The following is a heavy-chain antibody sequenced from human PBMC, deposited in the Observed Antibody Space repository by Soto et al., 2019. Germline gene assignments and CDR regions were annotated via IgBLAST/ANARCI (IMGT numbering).Heavy chain of an antibody. Sequence: ASVKVSCKASGYTFTSYDINWVRQATGQGLEWMGWMNPNSGNTGCAQKFQGRVTMTRNTSISTAYMELSSLRSEDTAVYYCARGRMLEQWLVQGGNWFDPWGQGTLVTVSS. V-gene: IGHV1-8*01. CDR3: ARGRMLEQWLVQGGNWFDP. J-gene: IGHJ5*02. CDR2: MNPNSGNT. CDR1: GYTFTSYD. D-gene: IGHD6-19*01.